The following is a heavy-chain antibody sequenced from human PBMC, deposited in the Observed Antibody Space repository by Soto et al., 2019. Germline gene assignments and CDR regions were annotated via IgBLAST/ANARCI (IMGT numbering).Heavy chain of an antibody. Sequence: QVQLVQSGAEVKKPGSSVKVSCKASGGTFSSYTISWVRQAPGQGLEWMGRIIPILGIANYAQKFQGRVTITADKSTSTAYMELSSLRSEDTAVYYCASASLRIAVAGHHFDYWGQGTLVTVSS. CDR3: ASASLRIAVAGHHFDY. CDR1: GGTFSSYT. CDR2: IIPILGIA. V-gene: IGHV1-69*02. J-gene: IGHJ4*02. D-gene: IGHD6-19*01.